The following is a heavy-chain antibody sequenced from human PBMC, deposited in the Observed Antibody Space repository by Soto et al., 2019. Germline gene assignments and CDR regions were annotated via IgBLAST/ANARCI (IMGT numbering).Heavy chain of an antibody. J-gene: IGHJ4*02. CDR3: AKDHLKGHFDY. Sequence: GXSPRLSCAASGFTFGSYAMSWVRQAPGKGLEWVSAXSGSGXTTYYAESVKGXFTISRDXSKNTLYLKMNSLTAEDKDVYYCAKDHLKGHFDYWGQGTLVTVYS. V-gene: IGHV3-23*01. CDR1: GFTFGSYA. CDR2: XSGSGXTT.